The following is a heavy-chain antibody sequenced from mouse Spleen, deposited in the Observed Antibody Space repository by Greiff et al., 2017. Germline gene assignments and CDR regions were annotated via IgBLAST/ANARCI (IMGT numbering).Heavy chain of an antibody. V-gene: IGHV1-5*01. D-gene: IGHD2-14*01. CDR2: IYPGNSDT. Sequence: EVQLQQSGTVLARPGASVKMSCKASGYTFTSYWMHWVKQRPGQGLEWIGAIYPGNSDTSYNQKFKGKAKLTAVTSTSTAYMELSSLTNEDSAVYYCTRWVHRYDRNYYAMDYWGQGTSVTVSS. CDR3: TRWVHRYDRNYYAMDY. J-gene: IGHJ4*01. CDR1: GYTFTSYW.